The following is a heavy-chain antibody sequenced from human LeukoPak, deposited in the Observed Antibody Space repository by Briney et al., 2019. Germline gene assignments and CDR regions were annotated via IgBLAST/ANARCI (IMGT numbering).Heavy chain of an antibody. J-gene: IGHJ4*02. D-gene: IGHD2-2*01. CDR3: AKVPGAIQYPYYFDY. Sequence: GGSLRLSCAASGFTFSSYAMSWVRQAPGKGLEWVSAISGSGGNTYYAASVKGRFTISRDNSKNTLFLQMNSLRAEDTAVYYCAKVPGAIQYPYYFDYWGRGTLVTVSS. CDR2: ISGSGGNT. V-gene: IGHV3-23*01. CDR1: GFTFSSYA.